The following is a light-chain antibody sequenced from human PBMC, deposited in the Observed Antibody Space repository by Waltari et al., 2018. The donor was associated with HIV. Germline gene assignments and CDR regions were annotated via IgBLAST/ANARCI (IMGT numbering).Light chain of an antibody. V-gene: IGLV2-14*01. J-gene: IGLJ2*01. CDR1: SSDIGIYNY. CDR3: SSYTSSITVV. CDR2: EVS. Sequence: SALTQPASVSGSPGQSITISCTGTSSDIGIYNYVSWYQQHPGKAPKLMIYEVSNRPSGVSNRFSGSKSGNTASLTISGLQAEDEADYYCSSYTSSITVVFGGGTKLTVL.